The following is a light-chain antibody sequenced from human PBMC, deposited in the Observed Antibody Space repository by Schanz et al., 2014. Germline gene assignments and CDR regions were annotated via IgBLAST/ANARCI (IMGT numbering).Light chain of an antibody. CDR3: AAWDDSLTARV. V-gene: IGLV2-8*01. CDR2: DAS. J-gene: IGLJ3*02. Sequence: QSALTQPPSASGSPGQSVTISCTGTSSDVGGFDYVSWYQQLPGKAPKLMIYDASNRPSGVPDRFSGSKSGNTASLTVSGLQAEDEADYYCAAWDDSLTARVFGGGTKLTVL. CDR1: SSDVGGFDY.